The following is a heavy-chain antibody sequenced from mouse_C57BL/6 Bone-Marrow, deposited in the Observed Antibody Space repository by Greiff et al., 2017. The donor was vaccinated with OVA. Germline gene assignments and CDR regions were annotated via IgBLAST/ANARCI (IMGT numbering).Heavy chain of an antibody. CDR3: ARGWLLYYAMDY. CDR2: ISDGGSYT. CDR1: GFTFSSYA. D-gene: IGHD2-3*01. Sequence: EVQLVESGGGLVKPGGSLKLSCAASGFTFSSYAMSWVRQTPEQRLEWVATISDGGSYTYYPDNVKGRFTISRDNAKNNLYLQMSHLKSEDTAMYDCARGWLLYYAMDYWGQGTSVTVSS. J-gene: IGHJ4*01. V-gene: IGHV5-4*01.